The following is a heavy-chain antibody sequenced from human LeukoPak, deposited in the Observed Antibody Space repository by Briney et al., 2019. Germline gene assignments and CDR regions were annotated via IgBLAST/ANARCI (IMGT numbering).Heavy chain of an antibody. D-gene: IGHD3-22*01. J-gene: IGHJ4*02. CDR1: GYTFTSYA. Sequence: ASVKVSCKASGYTFTSYAMNWVRQAPGQGLEWMGWINTNTGNPTYAQGFTGRFVFSLDTSVSTAYYCARDYYDSSGYYYFDYWGQGTLVTVSS. V-gene: IGHV7-4-1*01. CDR3: Y. CDR2: INTNTGNP.